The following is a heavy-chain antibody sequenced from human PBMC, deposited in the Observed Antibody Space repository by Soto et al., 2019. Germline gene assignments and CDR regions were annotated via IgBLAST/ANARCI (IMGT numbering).Heavy chain of an antibody. Sequence: PGESLKISCKGSGYSFTSYWIGWVRQMPGKGLERMGTIYPGDSDTRYSPSFQGQVTTSADKSITTTYLQWSSLKASDTAIYYCARLFDTSGWYDYWGQGTLVTVSS. CDR2: IYPGDSDT. CDR3: ARLFDTSGWYDY. CDR1: GYSFTSYW. J-gene: IGHJ4*02. D-gene: IGHD6-19*01. V-gene: IGHV5-51*01.